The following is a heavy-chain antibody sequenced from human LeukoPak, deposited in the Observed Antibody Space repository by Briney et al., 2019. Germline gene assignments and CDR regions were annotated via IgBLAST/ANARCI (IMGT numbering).Heavy chain of an antibody. V-gene: IGHV3-23*01. CDR2: ISGSGGST. CDR1: GFTFSSYA. Sequence: GGSLRLSCAASGFTFSSYAMSWVRQAPGKGLEWVSTISGSGGSTSYADSVKGRFTVSRDNSKNTLYLQMNSLRAEDTAVYYCARDGGAAAGLDYWGQGTLVTVSS. J-gene: IGHJ4*02. D-gene: IGHD6-13*01. CDR3: ARDGGAAAGLDY.